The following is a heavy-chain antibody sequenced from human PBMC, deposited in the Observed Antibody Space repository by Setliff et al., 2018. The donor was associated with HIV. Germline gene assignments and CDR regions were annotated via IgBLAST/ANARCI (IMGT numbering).Heavy chain of an antibody. CDR2: IRGSGDTT. CDR1: GFMFTSYA. Sequence: GESPKISCAASGFMFTSYAMTWVRQAPGKGLEWVSTIRGSGDTTHYADFVKGRFTISRDDSENTLYLQMNSLRAEDMAVYYCAKEDSSWYGSLDYWGQGTLVTVSS. V-gene: IGHV3-23*01. D-gene: IGHD6-13*01. J-gene: IGHJ4*02. CDR3: AKEDSSWYGSLDY.